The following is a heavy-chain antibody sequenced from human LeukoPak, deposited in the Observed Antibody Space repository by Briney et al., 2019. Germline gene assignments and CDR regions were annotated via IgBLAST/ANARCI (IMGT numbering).Heavy chain of an antibody. CDR2: ISGSGGST. D-gene: IGHD7-27*01. CDR1: GFTFSSYA. V-gene: IGHV3-23*01. CDR3: VRGLSGVSSWYFDL. J-gene: IGHJ2*01. Sequence: GGSLRLSCAASGFTFSSYAMSWVRQAPGKGLEWVSAISGSGGSTYYADSVKGRFTISRDNSKNTLYLQMNNLGAEDTALYYCVRGLSGVSSWYFDLWGRGTLISVSS.